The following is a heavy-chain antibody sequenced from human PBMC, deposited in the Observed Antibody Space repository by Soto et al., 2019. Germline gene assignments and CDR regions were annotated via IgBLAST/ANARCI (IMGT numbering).Heavy chain of an antibody. CDR1: GYTFTSYA. V-gene: IGHV1-3*01. CDR2: INAGNGNT. J-gene: IGHJ5*02. Sequence: GASVKVSCKASGYTFTSYAMHWVRQAPGQRLEWMGWINAGNGNTKYSQKFQGRVTITRDTSASTAYMELSSLRSEDTAVYYCARGHDILTGANWSDPWGQGTLVTVSS. D-gene: IGHD3-9*01. CDR3: ARGHDILTGANWSDP.